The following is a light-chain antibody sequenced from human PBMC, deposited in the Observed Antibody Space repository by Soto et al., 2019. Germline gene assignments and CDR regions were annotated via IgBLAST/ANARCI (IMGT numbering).Light chain of an antibody. Sequence: QSVLTQPPSASGTPGQRVTTSCSGSSSNIGSNTVNWYQQLPGTAPNLHIYSNNQRPSGVPDRFSGSKSGTSASLAISGLQSADEADYYCAAWDDSLNGVVFGGGTKVTVL. V-gene: IGLV1-44*01. CDR2: SNN. CDR1: SSNIGSNT. CDR3: AAWDDSLNGVV. J-gene: IGLJ2*01.